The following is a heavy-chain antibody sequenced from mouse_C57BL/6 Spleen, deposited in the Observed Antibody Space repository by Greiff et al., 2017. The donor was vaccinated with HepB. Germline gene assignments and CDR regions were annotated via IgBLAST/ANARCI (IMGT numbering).Heavy chain of an antibody. CDR1: GFTFSSYG. J-gene: IGHJ3*01. D-gene: IGHD1-1*02. CDR3: ASNYGPWFAY. V-gene: IGHV5-6*01. Sequence: EVMLVESGGDLVKPGGSLKLSCAASGFTFSSYGMSWVRQTPDKRLEWVATISSGGSYTYYPDSVKGRFTISRDNAKNTLYLQMSSLKSEDTAMYYCASNYGPWFAYWGQGTLVTVSA. CDR2: ISSGGSYT.